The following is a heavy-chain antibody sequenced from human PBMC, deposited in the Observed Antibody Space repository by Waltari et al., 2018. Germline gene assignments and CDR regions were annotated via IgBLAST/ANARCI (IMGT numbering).Heavy chain of an antibody. J-gene: IGHJ5*02. CDR2: IYTSGGT. CDR1: GGSISSGSYY. V-gene: IGHV4-61*02. D-gene: IGHD1-26*01. CDR3: ARGKKWELLRHNWFDP. Sequence: QVQLQESGPGLVKPSQTLSLTCTVSGGSISSGSYYWSWTRQPAGKGLEWIGRIYTSGGTNDNPPLRSRVTISVDTSKNRFSLKLGSVTVADTAVYYGARGKKWELLRHNWFDPWGQGTLVTVSS.